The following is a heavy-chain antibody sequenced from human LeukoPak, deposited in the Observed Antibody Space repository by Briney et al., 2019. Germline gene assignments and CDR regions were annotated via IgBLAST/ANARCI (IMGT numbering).Heavy chain of an antibody. Sequence: GASVKVSCTASGYTFTSYDINWVRQATGQGLEWMGWMNPNSGNTGYAQKFQGRVTMTRNTSISTAYMELSSLRSEDTAVYYCARHGNIVVLPATSKGFDIWGQGTMVTVSS. CDR1: GYTFTSYD. D-gene: IGHD2-2*01. CDR2: MNPNSGNT. V-gene: IGHV1-8*01. CDR3: ARHGNIVVLPATSKGFDI. J-gene: IGHJ3*02.